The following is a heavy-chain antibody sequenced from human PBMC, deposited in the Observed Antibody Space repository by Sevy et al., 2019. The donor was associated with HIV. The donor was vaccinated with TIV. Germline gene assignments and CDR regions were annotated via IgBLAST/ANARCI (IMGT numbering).Heavy chain of an antibody. V-gene: IGHV3-48*02. J-gene: IGHJ6*02. CDR2: ISSSSSTI. CDR3: ARDRSEMYYYDSSGYYYYYYGMDV. D-gene: IGHD3-22*01. CDR1: GFTFSSYS. Sequence: GGSLRLSCAASGFTFSSYSMNWVRQAPGKGLEWVSYISSSSSTIYYADSVKGRFTISRDNAKNSLYLQMNSLRDEDTAVFYCARDRSEMYYYDSSGYYYYYYGMDVWGQGTTVTVSS.